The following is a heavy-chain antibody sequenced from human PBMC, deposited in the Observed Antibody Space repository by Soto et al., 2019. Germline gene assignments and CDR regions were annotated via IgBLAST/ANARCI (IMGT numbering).Heavy chain of an antibody. J-gene: IGHJ4*02. Sequence: SETLSLTCTVSGGSISSGGYYWSWIRQHPGKGLEWIGYIYYSGSTYYNPSLKSRVTISVDTSKNQFSLKLSSVTAADTAVYYCARGTYYYDSSGYYYFFDYWGQGTLVTVSS. CDR2: IYYSGST. CDR1: GGSISSGGYY. V-gene: IGHV4-31*03. CDR3: ARGTYYYDSSGYYYFFDY. D-gene: IGHD3-22*01.